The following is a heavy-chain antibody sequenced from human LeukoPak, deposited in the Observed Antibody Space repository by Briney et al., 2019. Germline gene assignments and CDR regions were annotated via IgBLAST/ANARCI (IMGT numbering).Heavy chain of an antibody. CDR1: GGSISSRSYY. Sequence: SETLSLTCTVSGGSISSRSYYWGWVRQPPGKGLAWIGTIYHSGSTYYNPSLKSRLIISVDTSKNQFSLKLSSVTAADTAAYYCARHFPGGSGYLYYFDYWGQGTLVTVSS. V-gene: IGHV4-39*01. J-gene: IGHJ4*02. CDR3: ARHFPGGSGYLYYFDY. CDR2: IYHSGST. D-gene: IGHD3-3*01.